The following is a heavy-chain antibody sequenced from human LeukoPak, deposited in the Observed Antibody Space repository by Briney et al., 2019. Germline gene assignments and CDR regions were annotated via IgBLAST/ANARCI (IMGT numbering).Heavy chain of an antibody. V-gene: IGHV1-18*01. CDR2: ISAYNGNT. J-gene: IGHJ4*02. CDR1: GYTFTSYG. CDR3: ARGSPPRRNYDSRGYYSYYFDY. D-gene: IGHD3-22*01. Sequence: GASVKVSCKASGYTFTSYGISWVRQAPGQGLEWMGWISAYNGNTHYAQKPQGRVTMTTDTSTSTVYMELRSLRSDDTAVYYCARGSPPRRNYDSRGYYSYYFDYWGQGTLVTVSS.